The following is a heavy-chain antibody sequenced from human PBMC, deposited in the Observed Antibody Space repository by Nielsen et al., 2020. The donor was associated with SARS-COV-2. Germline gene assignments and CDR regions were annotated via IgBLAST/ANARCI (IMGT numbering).Heavy chain of an antibody. CDR3: ARGGSGWAHKYFQH. CDR1: GFTFRNAW. Sequence: GSLRLSCVASGFTFRNAWMTWVRQSPGKGLEWMGEINHSGSTQYNPSLKSRLTISLDTSKNQFSLKLTTVTAADTALYFCARGGSGWAHKYFQHWGQGSLVTVSS. J-gene: IGHJ1*01. D-gene: IGHD6-19*01. CDR2: INHSGST. V-gene: IGHV4-34*01.